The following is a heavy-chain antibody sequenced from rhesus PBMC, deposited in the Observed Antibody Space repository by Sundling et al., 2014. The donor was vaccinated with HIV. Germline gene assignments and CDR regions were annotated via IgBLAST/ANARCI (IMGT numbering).Heavy chain of an antibody. CDR2: INSGGST. CDR3: AKRIYCSVSTCYGGFDV. CDR1: GFTFRNYA. D-gene: IGHD2-2*01. V-gene: IGHV3-103*01. J-gene: IGHJ5-1*01. Sequence: EVQLVESGGGLAKPGGSLRLSCAASGFTFRNYAIHWVRQAPGKGLEWVSAINSGGSTFYTDSVKGRFTISRDDSKKKVSLQMNSLRAEDTAVYYCAKRIYCSVSTCYGGFDVWGPGVLVTVSS.